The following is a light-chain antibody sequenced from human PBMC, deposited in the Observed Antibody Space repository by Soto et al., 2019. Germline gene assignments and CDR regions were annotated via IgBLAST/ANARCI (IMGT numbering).Light chain of an antibody. CDR1: SSNLGAGYD. J-gene: IGLJ3*02. V-gene: IGLV1-40*01. Sequence: QSALTQPASVSGSPGQSITLSCTGNSSNLGAGYDVHWYQQLPGAAPKLVIFGNRNRPSGVPERFSGSKSGTSASLAITGLQAEDEADYYCQAYDYSLTASVFGGGTKVTVL. CDR3: QAYDYSLTASV. CDR2: GNR.